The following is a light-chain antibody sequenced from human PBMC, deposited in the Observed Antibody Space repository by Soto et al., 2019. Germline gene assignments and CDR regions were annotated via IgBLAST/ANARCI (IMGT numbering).Light chain of an antibody. Sequence: EIVLTQSPGTLSLSPGERATLSCRASQSVSSSYFAWYQQKPGQAPRLLIYGASSRATGIPDRFSGSGSGTDFTLTISRLEPEYFAVYYCQQYGTSPRTFGQGTKLDIK. CDR2: GAS. V-gene: IGKV3-20*01. CDR3: QQYGTSPRT. J-gene: IGKJ1*01. CDR1: QSVSSSY.